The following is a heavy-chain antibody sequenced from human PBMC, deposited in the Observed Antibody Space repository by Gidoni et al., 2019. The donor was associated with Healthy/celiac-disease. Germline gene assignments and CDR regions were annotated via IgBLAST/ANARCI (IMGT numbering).Heavy chain of an antibody. J-gene: IGHJ5*02. V-gene: IGHV1-24*01. Sequence: QVQLVQSGAEVKKPGASVKVSCKVSGYTLTELSMHWVRQAPGKGLEWMGGFDPEDGATIYAQKFQGRVNMTEDTSTDTAYMELSSLRSEDTAVYYCATVEGRGSGWRYYGNWFDPWGQGTLVTVSS. D-gene: IGHD6-19*01. CDR3: ATVEGRGSGWRYYGNWFDP. CDR2: FDPEDGAT. CDR1: GYTLTELS.